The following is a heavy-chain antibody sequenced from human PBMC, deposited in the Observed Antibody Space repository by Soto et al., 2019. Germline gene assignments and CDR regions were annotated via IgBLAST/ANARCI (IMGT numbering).Heavy chain of an antibody. CDR2: ISSSGSNI. D-gene: IGHD3-10*01. Sequence: SVGSLRLSCVASGFTFSSYEMNWVRQAQGKGLEWVSYISSSGSNIYYADSVKGRFTISRDNAKNSLYLQMNSLRAEDTAVYHCARASITMVRGGDWGQGTLVTVSS. V-gene: IGHV3-48*03. J-gene: IGHJ4*02. CDR1: GFTFSSYE. CDR3: ARASITMVRGGD.